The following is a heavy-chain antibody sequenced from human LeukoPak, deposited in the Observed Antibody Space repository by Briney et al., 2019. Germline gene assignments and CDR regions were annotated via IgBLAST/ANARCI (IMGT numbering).Heavy chain of an antibody. D-gene: IGHD6-13*01. Sequence: GGSLGLSCAASGFTFSDYYMSWIRQAPGKGLEWVSYISNSSSYTNYAGSVNAQFTISRDNAKNSLYLQMNSLRAEDTAVYYCARLHSRIEAAGTDSWGQGTLVTVSS. CDR3: ARLHSRIEAAGTDS. V-gene: IGHV3-11*03. J-gene: IGHJ4*02. CDR2: ISNSSSYT. CDR1: GFTFSDYY.